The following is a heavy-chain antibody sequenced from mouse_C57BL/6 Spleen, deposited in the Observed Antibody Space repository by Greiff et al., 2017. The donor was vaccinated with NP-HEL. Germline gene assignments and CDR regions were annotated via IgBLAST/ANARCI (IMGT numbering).Heavy chain of an antibody. CDR3: ESGAIYYGSIRDFGG. CDR1: GYTFTSYW. D-gene: IGHD1-1*01. J-gene: IGHJ1*03. V-gene: IGHV1-69*01. CDR2: IDPSDSYT. Sequence: QVQLQQPGAELVMPGASVKLSCKASGYTFTSYWMHWVKQRPGQGLEWIGEIDPSDSYTNYNQKFKGKATLTVDKSSSPAYMQLSSLTSEDSAVYSCESGAIYYGSIRDFGGWGTATTVS.